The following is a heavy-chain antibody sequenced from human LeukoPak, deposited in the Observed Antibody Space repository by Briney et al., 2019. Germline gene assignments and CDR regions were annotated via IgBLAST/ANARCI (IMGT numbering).Heavy chain of an antibody. CDR1: GFTFSSYA. D-gene: IGHD2-21*01. J-gene: IGHJ3*02. CDR3: ARQPTYGIVRDTAFDI. V-gene: IGHV3-23*01. CDR2: ISGSGGST. Sequence: GGSLRLSCAASGFTFSSYAMSWVRQAPGKGLEWVSAISGSGGSTYYADSVKGRFTISRDNSKNTLYVQINSLRAEDTAVYYCARQPTYGIVRDTAFDIWGQGTKVTISS.